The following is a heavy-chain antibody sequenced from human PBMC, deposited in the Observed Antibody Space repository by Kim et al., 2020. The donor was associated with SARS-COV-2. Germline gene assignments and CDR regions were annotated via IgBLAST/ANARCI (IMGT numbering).Heavy chain of an antibody. CDR2: TSSTSSYK. J-gene: IGHJ6*02. Sequence: GGSLRLSCSASGFTFSSYAMTWVRQAPGKGLEWVSSTSSTSSYKYYSDSVRGRFIISRDNANNSLYLQMNSLRAEDTAVYYCARPSPRGYTYGMDVWGQGTTVTVSS. CDR1: GFTFSSYA. V-gene: IGHV3-21*01. D-gene: IGHD2-2*02. CDR3: ARPSPRGYTYGMDV.